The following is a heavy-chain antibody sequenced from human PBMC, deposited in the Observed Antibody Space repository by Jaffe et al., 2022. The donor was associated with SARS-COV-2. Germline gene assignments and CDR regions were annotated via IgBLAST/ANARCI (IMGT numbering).Heavy chain of an antibody. D-gene: IGHD6-13*01. CDR3: ARLQGSSWSPFDY. CDR2: ISPDDSDT. J-gene: IGHJ4*02. CDR1: GYSFTSYW. V-gene: IGHV5-51*01. Sequence: EVQLVQSGAEVKKPGESLKISCKGYGYSFTSYWIAWVRQMPGKGLEWMGIISPDDSDTIYSPSFQGQVTISADKSISTAYLQWSTLKASDTAMYYCARLQGSSWSPFDYWGQGTLVTVSS.